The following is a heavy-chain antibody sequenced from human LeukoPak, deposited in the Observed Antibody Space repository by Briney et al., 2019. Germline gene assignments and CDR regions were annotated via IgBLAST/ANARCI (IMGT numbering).Heavy chain of an antibody. CDR1: GASFSDYY. D-gene: IGHD4-17*01. Sequence: SETLSLTCAVYGASFSDYYWSWIRQPPGKGLEWIGEINHSGSTNYNPSLKSRVTISVDTSKNQFSLKLSSVTAADTAVYYCARGYVDYGDWGQGTLVTVSS. CDR3: ARGYVDYGD. J-gene: IGHJ4*02. V-gene: IGHV4-34*01. CDR2: INHSGST.